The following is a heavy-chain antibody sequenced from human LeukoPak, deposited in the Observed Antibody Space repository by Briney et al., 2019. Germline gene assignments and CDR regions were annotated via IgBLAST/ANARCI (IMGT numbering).Heavy chain of an antibody. D-gene: IGHD2-21*01. V-gene: IGHV4-38-2*02. CDR3: AGDMGQNCGGDCYSDAFNI. CDR2: IYHSGST. J-gene: IGHJ3*02. CDR1: GYSISSGYY. Sequence: SETLSLTCTVSGYSISSGYYWGWIRQPPGKGLEWIGSIYHSGSTYYNPSLKSRVTISVDTSKNQFSLKLSSVTAADTAVYYCAGDMGQNCGGDCYSDAFNIWGQGTMVTVSS.